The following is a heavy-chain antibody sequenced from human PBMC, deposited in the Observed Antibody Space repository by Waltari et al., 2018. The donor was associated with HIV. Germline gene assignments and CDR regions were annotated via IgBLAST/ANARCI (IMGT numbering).Heavy chain of an antibody. Sequence: QVQLVQSGAVVKKPGASVKVSCKTSGYTFSDNYIHWMRQAPGQGPEWMGWINPNSCGTNYAQRVQDRFTLTRDTHISTVFMDLSRLASDDTAVYYCARVPQGRLGELSTYYFDYWGQGSLVIVSS. J-gene: IGHJ4*02. CDR3: ARVPQGRLGELSTYYFDY. V-gene: IGHV1-2*02. CDR1: GYTFSDNY. CDR2: INPNSCGT. D-gene: IGHD3-16*01.